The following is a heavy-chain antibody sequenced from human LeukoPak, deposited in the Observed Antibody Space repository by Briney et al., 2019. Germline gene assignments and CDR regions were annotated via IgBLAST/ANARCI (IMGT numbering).Heavy chain of an antibody. CDR1: GYSFPTYW. CDR3: ARGDFYYYYMDV. Sequence: GESLKISCKASGYSFPTYWIAWVRQKPGKGLEWLGIIWPGGSDTRYSPSFQGQLTISADKSISTAYLQWNSLKASDTAMYFCARGDFYYYYMDVWGQGTTVTVSS. V-gene: IGHV5-51*01. CDR2: IWPGGSDT. J-gene: IGHJ6*03. D-gene: IGHD3-16*01.